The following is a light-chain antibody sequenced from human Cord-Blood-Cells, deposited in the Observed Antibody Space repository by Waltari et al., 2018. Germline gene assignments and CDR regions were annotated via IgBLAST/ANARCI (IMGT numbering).Light chain of an antibody. Sequence: DIQMTQSPSSLSASVGDRVTITCRASQSISSYLNWYQQKPGKAPKLLIYAASSLQSGVPSRFSRSGSGTDFTLTISSLQPEDFATYYCQQSYRTPRTFGQGTKVEIK. CDR2: AAS. CDR1: QSISSY. J-gene: IGKJ1*01. CDR3: QQSYRTPRT. V-gene: IGKV1-39*01.